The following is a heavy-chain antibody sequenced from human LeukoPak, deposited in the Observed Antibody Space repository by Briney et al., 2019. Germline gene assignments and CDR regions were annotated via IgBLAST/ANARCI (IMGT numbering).Heavy chain of an antibody. CDR2: ISYDGSDK. CDR1: GFTFSSYG. Sequence: GGSLRLSCATSGFTFSSYGMHWVRQAPGKGLEWVALISYDGSDKYYADSVRGRFTISRDNSKNTLYLQMNSLRDEDTAVYYCARHDYAGNSGDYWGQGTLVTVSS. J-gene: IGHJ4*02. CDR3: ARHDYAGNSGDY. D-gene: IGHD4-23*01. V-gene: IGHV3-30*03.